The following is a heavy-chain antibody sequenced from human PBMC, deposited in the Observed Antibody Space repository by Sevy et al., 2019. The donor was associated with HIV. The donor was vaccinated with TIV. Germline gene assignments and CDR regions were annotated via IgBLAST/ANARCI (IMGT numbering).Heavy chain of an antibody. CDR2: ISWNSGNI. CDR1: GFSFGDYA. D-gene: IGHD3-3*01. Sequence: GGSLRLSCAASGFSFGDYAMHWVRQTPGKGLEWVSSISWNSGNIGYADPVKGRFYISRDNARNSLYLQMDSLRGDDTALYYCAKDKSIFGVARRMGTMDVWGQGTTVTVSS. CDR3: AKDKSIFGVARRMGTMDV. J-gene: IGHJ6*02. V-gene: IGHV3-9*01.